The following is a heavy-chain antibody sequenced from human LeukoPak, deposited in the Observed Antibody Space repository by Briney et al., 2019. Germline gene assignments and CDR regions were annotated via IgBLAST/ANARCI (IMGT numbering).Heavy chain of an antibody. D-gene: IGHD5-18*01. CDR1: GFTFSSYS. CDR2: ISSSSSYI. Sequence: PGGSLRLSCAASGFTFSSYSMNWVRQAPGKGLEWVSSISSSSSYIYYADSVKGRFTISRDNAKNSLYLQMNSLRAEDTAVYYCARFRGYSYGYPDYWGQGTLVTVPS. J-gene: IGHJ4*02. V-gene: IGHV3-21*01. CDR3: ARFRGYSYGYPDY.